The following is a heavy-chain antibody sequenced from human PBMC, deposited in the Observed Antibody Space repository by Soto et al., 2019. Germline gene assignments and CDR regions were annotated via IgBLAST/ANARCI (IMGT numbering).Heavy chain of an antibody. CDR2: VSGSAGST. V-gene: IGHV3-23*01. Sequence: PGGSLRLSCAASGFIFSSYAMTWVRQAPGKGLEWVSTVSGSAGSTYYADSVKGRFTISRDNSKNTQYLQMDSLRAEDTAIYYCAKASHNAYCGSTNCSYSVYFDYWGPGTLVTVSS. CDR1: GFIFSSYA. J-gene: IGHJ4*02. CDR3: AKASHNAYCGSTNCSYSVYFDY. D-gene: IGHD2-2*01.